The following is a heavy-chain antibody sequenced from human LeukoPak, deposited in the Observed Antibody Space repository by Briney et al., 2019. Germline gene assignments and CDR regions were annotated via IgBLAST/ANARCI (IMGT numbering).Heavy chain of an antibody. Sequence: ASVKVSCKASGYTFTSYGISWVRQAPGQGLEWMGWISAYNGNTNYAQKLQGRVTMTRDTSTSTVYMELSSLRSEDTAVYYCARDGESDYYDSSGTFDYWGQGTLVTVSS. V-gene: IGHV1-18*01. CDR1: GYTFTSYG. D-gene: IGHD3-22*01. CDR2: ISAYNGNT. CDR3: ARDGESDYYDSSGTFDY. J-gene: IGHJ4*02.